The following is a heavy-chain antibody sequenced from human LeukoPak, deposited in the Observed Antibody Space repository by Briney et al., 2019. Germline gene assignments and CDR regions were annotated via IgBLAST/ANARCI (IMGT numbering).Heavy chain of an antibody. D-gene: IGHD2-15*01. J-gene: IGHJ4*02. CDR3: ARENYCSGGSCSNFDY. Sequence: GRCLRLSCAASGFTFSNYAFHWGRQAPGKGLDWVAVISSDGSNQYYADSVKGRFTISRDNSKNMLYLHMNSLRVEDTAAYYCARENYCSGGSCSNFDYWGQGTLATVSS. V-gene: IGHV3-30-3*01. CDR2: ISSDGSNQ. CDR1: GFTFSNYA.